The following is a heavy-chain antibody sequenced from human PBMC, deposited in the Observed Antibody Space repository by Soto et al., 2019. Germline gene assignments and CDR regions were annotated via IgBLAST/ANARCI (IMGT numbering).Heavy chain of an antibody. Sequence: PSETLSLTCSVSGYSVSSSDYYWAWIRQPPGKGLEWIGSMLYIGLTYYNPSLKSRVTLSVDTSKNQFSVRLNSVTASDTAVYYCAPLSVSLSGPYGIHVWGQGTTVTVSS. V-gene: IGHV4-39*01. D-gene: IGHD2-15*01. CDR2: MLYIGLT. J-gene: IGHJ6*02. CDR3: APLSVSLSGPYGIHV. CDR1: GYSVSSSDYY.